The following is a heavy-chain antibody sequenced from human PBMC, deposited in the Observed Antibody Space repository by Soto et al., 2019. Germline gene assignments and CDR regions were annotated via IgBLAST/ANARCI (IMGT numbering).Heavy chain of an antibody. V-gene: IGHV1-18*01. D-gene: IGHD6-19*01. J-gene: IGHJ4*02. Sequence: GASVKVTCKASGYTFTSCAMRWVRQAPGQRLEWMGWISAYNGNTKYAQKLQGRVTMTTDTSTSTAYMELRSLRSDDTAVYYCARTTSDYSSGWYSFDYWGQGTLVTVSS. CDR3: ARTTSDYSSGWYSFDY. CDR1: GYTFTSCA. CDR2: ISAYNGNT.